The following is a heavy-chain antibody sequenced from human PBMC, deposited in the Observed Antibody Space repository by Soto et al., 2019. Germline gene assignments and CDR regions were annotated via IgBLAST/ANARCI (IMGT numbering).Heavy chain of an antibody. CDR3: ARLERYYGSPGLFDL. CDR2: VYHNENT. Sequence: SENLSLTCTVYGGSINDFAYYWGWIRQAPGKGLEWIGTVYHNENTYYNPSLKSRITISADTAKNQFSLNLRSVTAADTAIYFCARLERYYGSPGLFDLRGQGSLVTVSS. D-gene: IGHD3-16*01. CDR1: GGSINDFAYY. J-gene: IGHJ5*02. V-gene: IGHV4-39*01.